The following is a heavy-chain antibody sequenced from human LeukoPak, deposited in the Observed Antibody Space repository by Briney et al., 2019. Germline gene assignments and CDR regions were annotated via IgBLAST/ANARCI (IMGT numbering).Heavy chain of an antibody. Sequence: ASVKVSCKASGYTFTSYGISWVRQAPGQGLEWMGWISAYNGNTNYAQNLQGRVTMTTDTSTSTAYMELRSLRSDDTAVYYCARAPVGSSSWSTALYYYYMDVWGKGTTVTVSS. J-gene: IGHJ6*03. CDR2: ISAYNGNT. CDR1: GYTFTSYG. V-gene: IGHV1-18*01. D-gene: IGHD6-13*01. CDR3: ARAPVGSSSWSTALYYYYMDV.